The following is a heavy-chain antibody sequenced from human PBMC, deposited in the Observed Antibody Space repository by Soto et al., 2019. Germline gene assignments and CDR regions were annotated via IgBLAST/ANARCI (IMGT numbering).Heavy chain of an antibody. J-gene: IGHJ5*02. V-gene: IGHV4-30-4*01. CDR1: GASIRGTDYC. CDR3: VRTAREGAVAPHWFDR. Sequence: SETLSLTCTVSGASIRGTDYCWSWIRQAPGKGLEWIGYVYYTGSSYYNPSLMSRLTISVDTSKNQFSLKLTSVTAAETAVYYCVRTAREGAVAPHWFDRWGQGTQVTISS. CDR2: VYYTGSS. D-gene: IGHD2-21*02.